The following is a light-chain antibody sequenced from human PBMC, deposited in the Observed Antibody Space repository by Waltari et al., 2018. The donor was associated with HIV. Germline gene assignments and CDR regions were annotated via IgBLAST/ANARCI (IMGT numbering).Light chain of an antibody. V-gene: IGLV1-40*01. CDR2: GNS. J-gene: IGLJ2*01. CDR3: QSYDSSLSVV. Sequence: QSVLTQPPSVSGAPGQRVTISCTGSSSNIGAGYEVHWHQQLPGTAPKLLIYGNSTRPSGVPARVSGSKSGTSASLAITGLKAEDEADDYCQSYDSSLSVVFGGGTKLTVL. CDR1: SSNIGAGYE.